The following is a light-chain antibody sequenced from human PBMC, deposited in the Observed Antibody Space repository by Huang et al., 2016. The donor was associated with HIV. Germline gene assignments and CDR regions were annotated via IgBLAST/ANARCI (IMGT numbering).Light chain of an antibody. CDR1: QSLLHSNGYNY. Sequence: DIVMTQSPFSLPVTPGEPASISCRSSQSLLHSNGYNYLNWYLQKPGQSPQLLIYLGSNRASGVPDGFSGSRSGTDFTLKISRVEAEDVGVYYCMQALQTPWTFGQGTKVEIK. CDR3: MQALQTPWT. CDR2: LGS. J-gene: IGKJ1*01. V-gene: IGKV2-28*01.